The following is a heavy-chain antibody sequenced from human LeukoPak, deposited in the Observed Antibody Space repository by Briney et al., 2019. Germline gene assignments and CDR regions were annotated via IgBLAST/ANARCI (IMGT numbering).Heavy chain of an antibody. J-gene: IGHJ3*02. Sequence: GGSLRLSCAASGFTVSSNYMSWVRQAPGKGLEWVSVIYSGGSTYYADSVKGRFTISRDDSKNTLYLQMNSLETEDTAVYYCTTNRSPDAFDIWGQGTMVTVSS. CDR3: TTNRSPDAFDI. V-gene: IGHV3-53*01. D-gene: IGHD1-14*01. CDR2: IYSGGST. CDR1: GFTVSSNY.